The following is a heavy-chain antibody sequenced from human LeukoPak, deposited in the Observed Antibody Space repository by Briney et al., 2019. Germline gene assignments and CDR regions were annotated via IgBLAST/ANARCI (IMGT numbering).Heavy chain of an antibody. V-gene: IGHV3-23*01. CDR2: IKYSGSGT. CDR1: GITFSTSA. J-gene: IGHJ5*02. Sequence: GGSLRLSCAAPGITFSTSAMTWVRQAPGKGLEWVSSIKYSGSGTFYADSVKGRFTISIDNSKDTLYLQMNSLRVEDTAVYYCAKEEYDSGWYKWFGPWGQGTLVTVSS. CDR3: AKEEYDSGWYKWFGP. D-gene: IGHD6-19*01.